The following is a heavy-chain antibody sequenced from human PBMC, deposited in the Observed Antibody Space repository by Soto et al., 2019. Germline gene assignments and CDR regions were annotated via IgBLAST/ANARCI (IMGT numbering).Heavy chain of an antibody. CDR3: AREQSTSWSVNYYGMDV. CDR2: IYSGGST. CDR1: GFTVSSNY. V-gene: IGHV3-53*01. D-gene: IGHD6-13*01. Sequence: EVQLVESGGGLIQPGGSLRLSCAASGFTVSSNYMNWVRQAPGKGLEWVAVIYSGGSTYYADSVKGRFTISRDNSKNTLYLQMNSLRAEDTAVYYCAREQSTSWSVNYYGMDVWGQGTTVTVSS. J-gene: IGHJ6*02.